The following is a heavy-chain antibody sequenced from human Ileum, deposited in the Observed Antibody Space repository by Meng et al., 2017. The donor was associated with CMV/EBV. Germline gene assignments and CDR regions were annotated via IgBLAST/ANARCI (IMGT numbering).Heavy chain of an antibody. J-gene: IGHJ4*02. CDR3: ARGSSSWAFDY. D-gene: IGHD2-2*01. Sequence: VHLGGSGPVLVAPSETLSLTGLVSGVSISGYYGSWIRPPATKGLEWIGRVYSSGSTDYNPSLQSRVTMSVDTSKNQFSLKLSSVTAADTAVYYCARGSSSWAFDYWGQGTLVTVSS. CDR2: VYSSGST. CDR1: GVSISGYY. V-gene: IGHV4-4*07.